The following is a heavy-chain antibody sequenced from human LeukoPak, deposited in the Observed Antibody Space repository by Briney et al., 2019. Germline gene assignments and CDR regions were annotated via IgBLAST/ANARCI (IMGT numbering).Heavy chain of an antibody. Sequence: GGSLRLSCVGSGFTFSSYSMNWVRQAPGKGLEWVSYISSSSNAIYYADSVKGRFTISRDNAKNSLYLQMNSLRDGDTAVYYCTPNFWGGYLTDYWGLGTLVTVSS. CDR1: GFTFSSYS. V-gene: IGHV3-48*02. D-gene: IGHD3-3*01. CDR3: TPNFWGGYLTDY. J-gene: IGHJ4*02. CDR2: ISSSSNAI.